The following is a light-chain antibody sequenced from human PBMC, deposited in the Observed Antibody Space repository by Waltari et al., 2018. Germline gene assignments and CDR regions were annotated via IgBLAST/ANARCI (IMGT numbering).Light chain of an antibody. J-gene: IGKJ5*01. Sequence: EIVLTQSPANLSLSPGERVTLSCRASQSVDNYLLWYKQKPGQTPRLLIYGASNRATGIPARFSGSGSGTDFTLTIDSLESEDFAVYYCHQRSNWPITFGQGTRLEIK. CDR3: HQRSNWPIT. V-gene: IGKV3-11*01. CDR2: GAS. CDR1: QSVDNY.